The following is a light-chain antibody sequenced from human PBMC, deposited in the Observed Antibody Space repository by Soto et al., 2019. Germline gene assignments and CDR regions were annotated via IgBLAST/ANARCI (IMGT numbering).Light chain of an antibody. CDR2: DAS. Sequence: EIVLTQSPATLALSPGERATLSCRASQSFSSSLAWYQQKPGQAPRLLIYDASNRATGIPARFSGSGSGTDFTLTISSLEPEDFAVYYCQQRSNWPITFGQGTRMDIK. CDR1: QSFSSS. J-gene: IGKJ5*01. V-gene: IGKV3-11*01. CDR3: QQRSNWPIT.